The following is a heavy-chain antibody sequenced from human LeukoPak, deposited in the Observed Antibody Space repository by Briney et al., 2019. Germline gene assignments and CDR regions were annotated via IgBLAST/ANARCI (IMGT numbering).Heavy chain of an antibody. J-gene: IGHJ6*03. CDR3: ARDRSDFWSGYYQQDYYYYYYMDV. Sequence: PSETLSLTCTVSGGSISSYYWSWIRQPAGKGLEWIGRIYTSRSTNYNPSLKSRVTMSVDTSKNQFSLKLSSVTAADTAVYYCARDRSDFWSGYYQQDYYYYYYMDVWGKGTTVTVSS. V-gene: IGHV4-4*07. D-gene: IGHD3-3*01. CDR2: IYTSRST. CDR1: GGSISSYY.